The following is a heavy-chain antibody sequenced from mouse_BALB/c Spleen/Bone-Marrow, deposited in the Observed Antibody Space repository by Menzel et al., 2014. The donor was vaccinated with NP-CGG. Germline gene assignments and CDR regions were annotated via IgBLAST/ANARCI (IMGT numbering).Heavy chain of an antibody. CDR1: GYTFTNYW. Sequence: VKLQESGAEVVKPGASVKVSCRASGYTFTNYWMRWVKQRPGQGLEWIGEIEPSDSYTNYNQDFKGKATLTVDKSSSTAYMQLSSLTSEDSAVYYCARGRTTVVSDYWGQGTSLTVSS. V-gene: IGHV1-69*02. D-gene: IGHD1-1*01. J-gene: IGHJ2*02. CDR2: IEPSDSYT. CDR3: ARGRTTVVSDY.